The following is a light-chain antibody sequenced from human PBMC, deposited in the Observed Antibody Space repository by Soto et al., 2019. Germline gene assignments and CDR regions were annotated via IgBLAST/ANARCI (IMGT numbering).Light chain of an antibody. CDR3: QQRNNWPNT. J-gene: IGKJ2*01. CDR2: DAC. V-gene: IGKV3-11*01. CDR1: QRVSSY. Sequence: EIVLTQSLATLSLSPGERATLSCRASQRVSSYLAWYQQKSGQAPRLLIYDACNRAIGVPARFSGSGSESDFTLTISSLEPEDFAVYYCQQRNNWPNTFGQGTKLAIK.